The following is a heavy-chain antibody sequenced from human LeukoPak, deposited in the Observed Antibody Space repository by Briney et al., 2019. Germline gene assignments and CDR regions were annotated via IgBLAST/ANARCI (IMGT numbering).Heavy chain of an antibody. CDR3: ARAWEEMGYFDT. Sequence: SETLSLTCTVSGASFSNDYWSWVRQAPGKGLEWIGYIYHNGRTNYNPSLKSRITMSIDTSQKQFSLKLISVTAADTAVYYCARAWEEMGYFDTWGRESLVPVSS. V-gene: IGHV4-59*01. CDR1: GASFSNDY. CDR2: IYHNGRT. J-gene: IGHJ4*02. D-gene: IGHD2-8*01.